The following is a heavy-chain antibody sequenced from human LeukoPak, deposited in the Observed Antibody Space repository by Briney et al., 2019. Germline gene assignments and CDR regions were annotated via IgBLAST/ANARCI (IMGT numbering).Heavy chain of an antibody. CDR3: ASLYCSGGSGLAYCYGMDV. V-gene: IGHV4-4*02. J-gene: IGHJ6*02. CDR2: IYHSGST. D-gene: IGHD2-15*01. CDR1: GGSISSSNW. Sequence: SSETLSLTCAVSGGSISSSNWWSWVRQAPRKGLEWNGEIYHSGSTNYNPSLKSRVTISVDKSKNQFSLKLSSVTAAGTAVYYCASLYCSGGSGLAYCYGMDVWGQGTTVIVSS.